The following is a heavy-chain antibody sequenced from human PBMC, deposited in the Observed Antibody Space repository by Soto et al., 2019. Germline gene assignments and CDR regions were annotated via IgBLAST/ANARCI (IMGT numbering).Heavy chain of an antibody. J-gene: IGHJ4*02. Sequence: EVPLLESGGGLVQPGGSLRLSCAASGFTFSSYAMRWVRQATVKGLEWVSAISGSGGSTYYADSVKGRFTISRDNSKNTLYLQMNSLRAEDTAVYYCARRGSGSYYDYWGQGTLVSVSS. CDR1: GFTFSSYA. D-gene: IGHD1-26*01. CDR3: ARRGSGSYYDY. CDR2: ISGSGGST. V-gene: IGHV3-23*01.